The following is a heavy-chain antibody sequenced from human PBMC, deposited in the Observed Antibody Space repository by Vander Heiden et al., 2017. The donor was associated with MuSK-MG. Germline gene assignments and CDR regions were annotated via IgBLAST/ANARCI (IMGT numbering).Heavy chain of an antibody. CDR1: GFTFSSFA. D-gene: IGHD1-7*01. J-gene: IGHJ4*02. CDR3: ARGGELELRLERGDY. CDR2: ITNDGSNK. V-gene: IGHV3-30-3*01. Sequence: QVHLVESGGGVVQPGRSLPPTCAPSGFTFSSFAMPGVRQAPGKGLEWVAVITNDGSNKYYADSVKGRFTISRDNSKNTLYLQMNSLRAEDTAVYYCARGGELELRLERGDYWGQGTLVTVSS.